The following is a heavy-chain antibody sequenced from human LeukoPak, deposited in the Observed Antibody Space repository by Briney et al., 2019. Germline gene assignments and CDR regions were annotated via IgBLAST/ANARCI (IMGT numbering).Heavy chain of an antibody. CDR2: IIPIFGTA. V-gene: IGHV1-69*13. CDR1: GGTFSSYA. D-gene: IGHD4-11*01. J-gene: IGHJ4*02. Sequence: SVKVSCRASGGTFSSYAISWVRQAPGQGLEWMGGIIPIFGTANYAQKFQGRVTITADESTSTAYMELSSLRSEDTAVYYCARGVTTRGYFDYWGQGTLVTVSS. CDR3: ARGVTTRGYFDY.